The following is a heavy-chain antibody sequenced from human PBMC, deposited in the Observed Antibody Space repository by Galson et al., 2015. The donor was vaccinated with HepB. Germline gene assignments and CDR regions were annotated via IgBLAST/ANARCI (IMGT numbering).Heavy chain of an antibody. D-gene: IGHD1-26*01. Sequence: QSGAEVKKPGESLRISCKGSGYSFNSYWIDWVRQMPGKGLEWMGRIDPSDSHTNYSPSFQGHVTMSSDKSTNTAHLQWSSLKASDTGIYYCARVVKLLGATPWFDPWGQGTLVIVSS. CDR1: GYSFNSYW. CDR3: ARVVKLLGATPWFDP. CDR2: IDPSDSHT. J-gene: IGHJ5*02. V-gene: IGHV5-10-1*01.